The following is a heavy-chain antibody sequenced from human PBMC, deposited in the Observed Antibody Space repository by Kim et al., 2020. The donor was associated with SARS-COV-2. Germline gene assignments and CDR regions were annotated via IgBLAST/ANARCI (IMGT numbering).Heavy chain of an antibody. CDR3: ARAPNDFWSGYPYYFDY. J-gene: IGHJ4*02. Sequence: SETLSLTCTVSGGSASSGSYFWSWIRQPPGKGLEWIGYIYYSGNTNYNPSLKSRFTMSVDTSKNQFSLKLRSVTAADTDVYYCARAPNDFWSGYPYYFDYWGQGTLVTVSS. D-gene: IGHD3-3*01. V-gene: IGHV4-61*01. CDR1: GGSASSGSYF. CDR2: IYYSGNT.